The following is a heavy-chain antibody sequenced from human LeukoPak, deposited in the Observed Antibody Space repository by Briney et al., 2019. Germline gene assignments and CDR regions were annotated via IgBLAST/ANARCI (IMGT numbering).Heavy chain of an antibody. CDR1: GFTFSSYA. J-gene: IGHJ4*02. CDR3: AKAGYDFWSGYYPPPYYFDY. CDR2: ISGSGGST. Sequence: GGSLRLSCAASGFTFSSYAMSWVRQAPGKGLEWVSAISGSGGSTYYADSVKGRFTISRDNSKNTLYLQMNSLRAGDTAVYYCAKAGYDFWSGYYPPPYYFDYWGQGTLVTVSS. D-gene: IGHD3-3*01. V-gene: IGHV3-23*01.